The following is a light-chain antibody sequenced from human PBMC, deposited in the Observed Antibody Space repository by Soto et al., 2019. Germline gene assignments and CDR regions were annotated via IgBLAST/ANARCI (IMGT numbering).Light chain of an antibody. CDR3: TSYAGSNNRYV. CDR1: SSDVGGYNF. Sequence: QSALTQPPSASGSPGQSVTISCTGTSSDVGGYNFVSWYQQQPGKAPKLIIYEINKRPSGVPDRLSGSKSGNTASLTVSGLQAEDEADYYCTSYAGSNNRYVFGTGTKLTVL. V-gene: IGLV2-8*01. J-gene: IGLJ1*01. CDR2: EIN.